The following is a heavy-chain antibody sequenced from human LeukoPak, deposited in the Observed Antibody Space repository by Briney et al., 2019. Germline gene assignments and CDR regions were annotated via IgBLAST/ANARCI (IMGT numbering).Heavy chain of an antibody. D-gene: IGHD2-2*01. V-gene: IGHV7-4-1*02. Sequence: ASVKVSCKASGYTFTSYYMHWVRQAPGQGLEWMGWINTNTGNPTYAQGFTGRFVFSLDTSVSTAYLQISSLKAEDTAVYYCATSVVPAAMGEGYYYYGMDVWGQGTTVTVSS. CDR1: GYTFTSYY. J-gene: IGHJ6*02. CDR2: INTNTGNP. CDR3: ATSVVPAAMGEGYYYYGMDV.